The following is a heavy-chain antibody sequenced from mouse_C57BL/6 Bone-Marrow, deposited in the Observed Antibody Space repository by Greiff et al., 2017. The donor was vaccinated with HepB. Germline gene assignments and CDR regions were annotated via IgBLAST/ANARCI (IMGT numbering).Heavy chain of an antibody. Sequence: QVQLQQPGTELVKPGASVKLSCKASGYTFTSYWMHWVKQRPGQGLEWIGNINPSNGGTNYNEKFKSKATLTVDKSSSTAYMQLSSLTSEYSAVYYCARGRLRREAWFAYWGQGTLVTVSA. V-gene: IGHV1-53*01. J-gene: IGHJ3*01. CDR1: GYTFTSYW. CDR3: ARGRLRREAWFAY. CDR2: INPSNGGT. D-gene: IGHD2-4*01.